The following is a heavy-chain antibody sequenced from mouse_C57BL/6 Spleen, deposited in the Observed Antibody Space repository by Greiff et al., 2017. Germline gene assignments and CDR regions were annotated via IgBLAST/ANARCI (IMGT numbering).Heavy chain of an antibody. CDR2: ISGGGGNT. J-gene: IGHJ2*01. CDR3: ARVPLTAYYFDY. D-gene: IGHD4-1*01. CDR1: GFTFSSYT. V-gene: IGHV5-9*01. Sequence: DVHLVESGGGLVKPGGSLKLSCAASGFTFSSYTMSWVRQTPEKRLEWVATISGGGGNTYYPDSVKGRFTISRDNAKNTLYLQMSSLRSEDTALYYCARVPLTAYYFDYWGQGTTLTVSS.